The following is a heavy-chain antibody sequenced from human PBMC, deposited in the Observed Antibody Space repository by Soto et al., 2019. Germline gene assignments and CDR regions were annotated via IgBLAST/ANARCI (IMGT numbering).Heavy chain of an antibody. J-gene: IGHJ4*02. CDR2: ISSSSSYI. CDR1: GFTFSSYS. V-gene: IGHV3-21*01. Sequence: PGGSLRLSCAASGFTFSSYSMNWVRQAPGKGLEWVSSISSSSSYIYYTDSVKGRFTISRDNAKNSLYLQMNRLRAEDTAVYYCARDNGGYDFDYWGQGTLVTVSS. D-gene: IGHD5-12*01. CDR3: ARDNGGYDFDY.